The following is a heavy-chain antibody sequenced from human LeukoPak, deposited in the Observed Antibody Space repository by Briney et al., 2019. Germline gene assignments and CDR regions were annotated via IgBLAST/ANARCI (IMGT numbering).Heavy chain of an antibody. D-gene: IGHD1-26*01. J-gene: IGHJ4*02. Sequence: GRSLRLSCAASGFTFDDYAMHWVRQAPGKGLEWVSGISWNSGSIGYADSVKGRFTISRDNAKNSLYLQMNSLRAEDTALYYCAKDIASGSYSYYFDYWGQGTLVTVSS. V-gene: IGHV3-9*01. CDR3: AKDIASGSYSYYFDY. CDR2: ISWNSGSI. CDR1: GFTFDDYA.